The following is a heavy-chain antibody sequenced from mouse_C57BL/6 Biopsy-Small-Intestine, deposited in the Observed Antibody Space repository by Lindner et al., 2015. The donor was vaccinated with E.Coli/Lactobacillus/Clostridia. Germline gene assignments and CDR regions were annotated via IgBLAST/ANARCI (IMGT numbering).Heavy chain of an antibody. CDR3: AKYYYESSASGAYYYGMDV. J-gene: IGHJ1*01. Sequence: SVKVSCKAAGYTFTSYGLTWVRQAPGQGLEWMGWIRTSNGKTNHAQMFQGRLTMTTDTSTDTVYMELRSLKSDDTAVYYCAKYYYESSASGAYYYGMDVWGQGTTVTVTS. CDR2: IRTSNGKT. CDR1: GYTFTSYG. D-gene: IGHD1-1*01. V-gene: IGHV1S61*01.